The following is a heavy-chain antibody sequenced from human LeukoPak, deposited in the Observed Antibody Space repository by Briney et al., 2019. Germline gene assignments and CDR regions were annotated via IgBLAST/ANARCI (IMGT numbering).Heavy chain of an antibody. J-gene: IGHJ6*02. V-gene: IGHV4-59*08. CDR3: ASHAPWEYSYGMDV. CDR1: GGSITSYY. D-gene: IGHD1-26*01. Sequence: SETLSLTCSVCGGSITSYYWNWIRQPPGKGLAWIGYIYYTGSTNYNPSLKSRVTISVDTSKNQFSLKLTSVTAADTAVYYCASHAPWEYSYGMDVWGQGTTVTVSS. CDR2: IYYTGST.